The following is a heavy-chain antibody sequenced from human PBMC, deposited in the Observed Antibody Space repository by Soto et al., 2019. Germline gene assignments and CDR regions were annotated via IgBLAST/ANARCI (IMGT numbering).Heavy chain of an antibody. V-gene: IGHV3-33*01. D-gene: IGHD6-19*01. J-gene: IGHJ4*02. CDR2: IWHDGTYK. Sequence: QVQLVESGGGVVQPGRSLRLSCAASGFTFSNYGMHLVRKAPGKGLEWVAVIWHDGTYKYSADYVKGRFTISRDSSNDTRYLQMNSLRAEDTAVYYCARFSQSGCLDYWCQGTPVTVSS. CDR1: GFTFSNYG. CDR3: ARFSQSGCLDY.